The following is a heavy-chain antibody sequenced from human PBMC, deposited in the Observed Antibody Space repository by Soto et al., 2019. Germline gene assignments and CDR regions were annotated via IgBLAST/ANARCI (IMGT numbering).Heavy chain of an antibody. J-gene: IGHJ1*01. CDR2: ISYDGSNK. V-gene: IGHV3-30*18. Sequence: GGSLRLSCAASGFTFSSYGMHWVRQAPGKGLEWVAVISYDGSNKYYADSVKGRFTISRDNSKNTLYLQMNSLRAEDTAVYYWAKVFPHTTVTTLYSGAQDTLLPVSS. CDR3: AKVFPHTTVTTLYS. CDR1: GFTFSSYG. D-gene: IGHD4-17*01.